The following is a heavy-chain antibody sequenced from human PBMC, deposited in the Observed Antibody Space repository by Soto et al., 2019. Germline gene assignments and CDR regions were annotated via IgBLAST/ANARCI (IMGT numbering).Heavy chain of an antibody. CDR3: ARDRVLGYCSGGSCYPDYYYYMDV. CDR1: GYTFTSYG. CDR2: ISAYNGNT. Sequence: EASVKVSCKASGYTFTSYGISWVRQAPGQGLEWMRWISAYNGNTNYAQKLQGRVTMTTDTSTSTAYMELRSLRSDDTAVYYCARDRVLGYCSGGSCYPDYYYYMDVWGKGTTVTVSS. J-gene: IGHJ6*03. V-gene: IGHV1-18*01. D-gene: IGHD2-15*01.